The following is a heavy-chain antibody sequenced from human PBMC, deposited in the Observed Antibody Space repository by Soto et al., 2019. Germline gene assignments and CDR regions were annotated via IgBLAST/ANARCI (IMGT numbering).Heavy chain of an antibody. J-gene: IGHJ5*02. CDR3: VRDLYGSGTSLRGWFDP. V-gene: IGHV3-11*06. D-gene: IGHD3-10*01. CDR2: ISSTGIYK. Sequence: AGGSLRLSCAASGFTFSDYYIAWIRQAPGKGLEWISYISSTGIYKRYADSVKGRFTIARDNANNSLVLQMNSLRADDTAVYYCVRDLYGSGTSLRGWFDPWGQGTLVTVSS. CDR1: GFTFSDYY.